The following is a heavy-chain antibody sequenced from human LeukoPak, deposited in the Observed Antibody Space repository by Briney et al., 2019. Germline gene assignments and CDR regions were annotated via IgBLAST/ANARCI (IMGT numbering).Heavy chain of an antibody. CDR3: ARESELGISFDY. CDR1: GFTFNSYA. D-gene: IGHD7-27*01. Sequence: GGSLRLSCAASGFTFNSYAMHWVRQAPGKGLEWVAVISYDGSNKYYADSVKGRFTISRDNAKNSLYLQMNSLRAEDTAVYYCARESELGISFDYWGQGTLVTVSS. J-gene: IGHJ4*02. V-gene: IGHV3-30-3*01. CDR2: ISYDGSNK.